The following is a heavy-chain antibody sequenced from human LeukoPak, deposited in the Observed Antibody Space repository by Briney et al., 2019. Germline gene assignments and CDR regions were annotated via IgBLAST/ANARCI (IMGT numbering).Heavy chain of an antibody. CDR3: ARGGYSGYDSEPYYFDY. D-gene: IGHD5-12*01. Sequence: SETLSLTCTVSGGSISSGDYYWSWIRQPPGKGLEWIGYIYYSGSTYYNPSLKSRVTISVDTSKNQFSLKLSSVTAADTAVYYCARGGYSGYDSEPYYFDYWGQGTLVTVSS. CDR1: GGSISSGDYY. V-gene: IGHV4-30-4*01. CDR2: IYYSGST. J-gene: IGHJ4*02.